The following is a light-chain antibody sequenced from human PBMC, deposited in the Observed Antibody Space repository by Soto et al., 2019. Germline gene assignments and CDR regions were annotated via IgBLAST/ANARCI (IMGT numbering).Light chain of an antibody. Sequence: EIVLTQSPGTLSLSPGERATHSCRASETIDITDLAWYQQKPGHAPRLLLYGAARRASGIPDRFSGRGSGTDFTLTISRLEPEDFAVYYCQQFLSSPRTFGQGTKVDIK. V-gene: IGKV3-20*01. CDR3: QQFLSSPRT. CDR2: GAA. J-gene: IGKJ1*01. CDR1: ETIDITD.